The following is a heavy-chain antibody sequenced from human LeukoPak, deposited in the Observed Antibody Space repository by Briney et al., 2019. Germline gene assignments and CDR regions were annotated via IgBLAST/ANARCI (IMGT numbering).Heavy chain of an antibody. CDR2: IKQDGSEK. CDR3: ARGETSSYGY. Sequence: GGSLRLSCAASGFTFSSHWMNWVRQAPGKGLEWVADIKQDGSEKYYVDSVRGRFTISRDNAKNSLYLQMNSLRAEDTAVYYCARGETSSYGYWGQGTLVTVSS. V-gene: IGHV3-7*04. J-gene: IGHJ4*02. D-gene: IGHD2-2*01. CDR1: GFTFSSHW.